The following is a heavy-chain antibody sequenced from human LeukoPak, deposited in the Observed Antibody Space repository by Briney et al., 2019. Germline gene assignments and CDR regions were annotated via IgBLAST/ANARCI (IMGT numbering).Heavy chain of an antibody. J-gene: IGHJ2*01. CDR1: GFDFSSYD. Sequence: PRGSLRLSCAASGFDFSSYDMHWVRQAPGQGLEWVSYISSTGSPIYYADSVKGRFTISRDNSKNLLYLQMDSLRVGDTAVYYCARDRTRGYCSGSICKDPNWYFDLWGRGSLVTVSS. V-gene: IGHV3-48*03. CDR2: ISSTGSPI. CDR3: ARDRTRGYCSGSICKDPNWYFDL. D-gene: IGHD2-15*01.